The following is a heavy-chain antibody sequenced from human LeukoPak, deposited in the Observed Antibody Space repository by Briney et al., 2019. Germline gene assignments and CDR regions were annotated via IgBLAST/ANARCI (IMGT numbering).Heavy chain of an antibody. V-gene: IGHV1-2*02. Sequence: ASVKVSCKASGYTFTGYYMHWVRQAPGQGLEWMGWINPNSGGTNYAQKFQGRVTMTRDTSISTAYIELSRLRSDDTAVYYCASEPYYYDSSGYTFDYWGQGTLVTVSS. CDR2: INPNSGGT. CDR3: ASEPYYYDSSGYTFDY. J-gene: IGHJ4*02. CDR1: GYTFTGYY. D-gene: IGHD3-22*01.